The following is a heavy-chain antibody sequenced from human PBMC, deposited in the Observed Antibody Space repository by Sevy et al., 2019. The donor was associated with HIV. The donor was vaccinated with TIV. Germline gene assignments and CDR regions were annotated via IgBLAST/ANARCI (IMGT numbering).Heavy chain of an antibody. J-gene: IGHJ3*02. CDR3: ARLSVYYYDSDGYYTTGNAFDI. D-gene: IGHD3-22*01. CDR2: IYRGEKT. Sequence: GGSMRLSCAATGFDVSSTYMSWVRQGPGKGLEWVSIIYRGEKTHYTDSVKARFTISRDNSKNPQLLQMNSLRAEDTAVYYCARLSVYYYDSDGYYTTGNAFDIWGQGTMVTVSS. CDR1: GFDVSSTY. V-gene: IGHV3-53*01.